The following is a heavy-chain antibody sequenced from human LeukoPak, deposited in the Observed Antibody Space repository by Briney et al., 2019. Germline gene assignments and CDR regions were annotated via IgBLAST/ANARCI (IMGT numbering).Heavy chain of an antibody. CDR2: INHSGST. J-gene: IGHJ4*02. V-gene: IGHV4-34*01. CDR1: GGSFSGYY. Sequence: PSETLSLTCAVYGGSFSGYYWSWIRQPPGKGLEWIGEINHSGSTNYNPSLKSRVTISVDTSKNQFSLKLSPVTAADTAVYYCARGFRGDNFDYWGQGTLVTVSS. CDR3: ARGFRGDNFDY. D-gene: IGHD7-27*01.